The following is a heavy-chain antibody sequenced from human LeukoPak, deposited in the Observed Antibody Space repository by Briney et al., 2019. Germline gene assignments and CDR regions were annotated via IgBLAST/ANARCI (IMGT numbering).Heavy chain of an antibody. CDR2: LSETGSSM. J-gene: IGHJ6*02. D-gene: IGHD2-2*01. V-gene: IGHV3-48*03. CDR3: ARACSTNCFSVSWRAYYYSGMDV. CDR1: TFNFKTFA. Sequence: GGSLRLYCAATTFNFKTFAMNWVSQAPGKGLEWISYLSETGSSMYYADSVKGRFTISRVNAKHSLFLQMNSLRAEDTAVYHCARACSTNCFSVSWRAYYYSGMDVWGQGTPVTVSS.